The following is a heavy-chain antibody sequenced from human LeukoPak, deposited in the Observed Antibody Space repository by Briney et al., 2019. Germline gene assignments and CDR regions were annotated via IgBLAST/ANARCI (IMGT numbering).Heavy chain of an antibody. D-gene: IGHD3-3*01. CDR1: GFTFSSYS. CDR2: ISSSSSYI. V-gene: IGHV3-21*01. CDR3: ARDSIQQIRSLNWFDP. Sequence: GGSLRLSCAASGFTFSSYSMNWVRQAPGKGLEWVSFISSSSSYIYYADSVKGRFTISRDNAKNSLYLQMNSLRAEDTAVYYCARDSIQQIRSLNWFDPWGQGTLVTVSS. J-gene: IGHJ5*02.